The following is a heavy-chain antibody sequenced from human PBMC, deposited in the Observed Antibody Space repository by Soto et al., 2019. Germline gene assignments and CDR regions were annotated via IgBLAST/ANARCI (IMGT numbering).Heavy chain of an antibody. D-gene: IGHD1-7*01. J-gene: IGHJ4*02. Sequence: GGSLRLSCAASGFTFSSYEMNWVRQAPGKGLEWVSYISSSGSTIYYADSVKGRFTISRDNAKNSLYLQMNSLRAEDTAVYYCARVGNWNYAFDYWGQGTLVTVSS. CDR2: ISSSGSTI. V-gene: IGHV3-48*03. CDR1: GFTFSSYE. CDR3: ARVGNWNYAFDY.